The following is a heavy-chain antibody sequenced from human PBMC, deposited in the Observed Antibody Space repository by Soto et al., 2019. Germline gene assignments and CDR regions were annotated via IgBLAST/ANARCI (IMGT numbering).Heavy chain of an antibody. J-gene: IGHJ6*02. CDR2: ISYDGSNK. CDR3: AKDLIVAGRYYYYGMDV. V-gene: IGHV3-30*18. Sequence: GGSLRLSCAASGFTFSSYGMHWVRQAPGKGLEWVAVISYDGSNKYYADSVKGRFTISRDNSKNTLYLQMNSLRAEDTAVYYCAKDLIVAGRYYYYGMDVWGQGTTVTVSS. CDR1: GFTFSSYG. D-gene: IGHD5-12*01.